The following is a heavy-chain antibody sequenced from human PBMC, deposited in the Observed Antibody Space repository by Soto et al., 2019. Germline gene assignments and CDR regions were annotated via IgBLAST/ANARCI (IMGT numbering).Heavy chain of an antibody. CDR2: IKTKVESYAT. D-gene: IGHD2-15*01. Sequence: EVQLVESGGGLVQPGGSLKLSCAASGFTLSGFDVHWVRQAAGEGLEWVARIKTKVESYATEYAVSVKGRFSISRDDSKNTAYLEMNSLKTEDTAVYYCTRRHCSGGGCYSDFDFWGQGSLVTVSS. CDR1: GFTLSGFD. CDR3: TRRHCSGGGCYSDFDF. J-gene: IGHJ4*02. V-gene: IGHV3-73*01.